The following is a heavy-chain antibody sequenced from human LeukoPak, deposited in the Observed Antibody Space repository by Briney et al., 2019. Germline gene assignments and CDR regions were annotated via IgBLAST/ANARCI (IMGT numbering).Heavy chain of an antibody. J-gene: IGHJ4*02. CDR3: TRIFLFLPPREINSFDF. D-gene: IGHD2-21*01. CDR1: GFTFVDYT. V-gene: IGHV3-49*04. CDR2: IRNKAYGGTP. Sequence: GGSLRLSCTTSGFTFVDYTMSWVRQAPGKGLEWVAFIRNKAYGGTPEYAASVKGRFTMSRDDSKSIAYLQMNSLKTEDTAVYYCTRIFLFLPPREINSFDFWGQGTLVTVSS.